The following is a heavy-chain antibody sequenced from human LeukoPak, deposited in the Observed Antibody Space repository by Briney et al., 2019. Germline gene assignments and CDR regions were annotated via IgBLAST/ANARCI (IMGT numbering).Heavy chain of an antibody. J-gene: IGHJ4*02. CDR1: GYTFTGYY. CDR3: ARDPRGKGTGGVDY. CDR2: INPNSGGT. V-gene: IGHV1-2*02. Sequence: ASVKVSCKASGYTFTGYYMHWVRQAPGQGLEWMGWINPNSGGTSYAQKFQGRVTMTRDTSISTAYMELSRLRSDDTAVYYCARDPRGKGTGGVDYWGQGTLVTVSS. D-gene: IGHD2-8*02.